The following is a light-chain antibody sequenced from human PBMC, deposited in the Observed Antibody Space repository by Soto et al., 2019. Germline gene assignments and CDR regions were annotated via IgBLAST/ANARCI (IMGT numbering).Light chain of an antibody. CDR3: QQYNNWPRT. CDR1: QSIGSN. V-gene: IGKV3-15*01. J-gene: IGKJ1*01. CDR2: GAS. Sequence: EKVLKQSVAALSLYPGERATLSCRASQSIGSNLVWYQRRPGQTPRVLIYGASTRATGIPARFSGSGSGTEFTLTISSLQSEDFAVYYCQQYNNWPRTFGQGSKVDIK.